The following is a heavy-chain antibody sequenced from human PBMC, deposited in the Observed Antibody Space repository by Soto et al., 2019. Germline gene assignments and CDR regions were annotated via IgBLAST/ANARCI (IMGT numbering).Heavy chain of an antibody. CDR3: ASGAPYYDSSGYYYPLDY. CDR2: ISYDGSNK. Sequence: QVQLVESGGGVVQPGRSLRLSCAASGFTFSSYAMHWVRQAPGKGLEWVAVISYDGSNKYYADSVKGRFTIPRDNSKNTLYLQMNSLRAEDTAVYYCASGAPYYDSSGYYYPLDYWGQGTLVTVSS. V-gene: IGHV3-30-3*01. D-gene: IGHD3-22*01. CDR1: GFTFSSYA. J-gene: IGHJ4*02.